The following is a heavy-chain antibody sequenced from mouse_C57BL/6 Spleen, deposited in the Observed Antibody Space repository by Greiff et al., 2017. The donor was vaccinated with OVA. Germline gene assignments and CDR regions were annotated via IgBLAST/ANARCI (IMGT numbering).Heavy chain of an antibody. J-gene: IGHJ4*01. Sequence: VQLVESGAELVRPGASVKLSCTASGYTFTSYWMQWVKQRPGQGLEWIGEIDPSDSYTNYNQKFKGKATLTVDTSSSTAYMQLSSLTSEDSAVYYCARGSSQYYYAMDYWGQGTSVTVSS. CDR1: GYTFTSYW. CDR3: ARGSSQYYYAMDY. V-gene: IGHV1-50*01. D-gene: IGHD1-1*01. CDR2: IDPSDSYT.